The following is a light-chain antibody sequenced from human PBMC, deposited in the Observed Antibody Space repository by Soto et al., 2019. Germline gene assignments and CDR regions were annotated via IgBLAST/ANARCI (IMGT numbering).Light chain of an antibody. CDR3: QQYNRWPLT. Sequence: EVVMTQFPATLSVSPGERVTLSCRASQSVVTNLAWYQHKPGQAPRLLIHGASTRATGFPDRFSGSGSGTDFTLIITNMQSEDFAIYYCQQYNRWPLTFGQGTKVDIK. V-gene: IGKV3-15*01. J-gene: IGKJ1*01. CDR2: GAS. CDR1: QSVVTN.